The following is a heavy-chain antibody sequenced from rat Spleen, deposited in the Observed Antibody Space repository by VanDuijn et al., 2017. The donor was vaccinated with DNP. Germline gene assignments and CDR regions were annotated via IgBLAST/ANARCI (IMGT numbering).Heavy chain of an antibody. J-gene: IGHJ2*01. CDR3: TREGLSIAATPFDY. D-gene: IGHD1-2*01. CDR1: GFTFSSFP. CDR2: ISTSGGST. V-gene: IGHV5-46*01. Sequence: EVQLVESGGGLVQPGRSMKLSCAASGFTFSSFPMAWVRQAPTKGLEWVATISTSGGSTYYRDSVKGRFTISRDNAKSTLYLQMNSLRSEDTATYYCTREGLSIAATPFDYWGQGVMVTVSS.